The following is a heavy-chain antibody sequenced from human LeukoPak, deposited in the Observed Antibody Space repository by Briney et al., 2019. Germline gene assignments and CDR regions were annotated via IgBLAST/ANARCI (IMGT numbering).Heavy chain of an antibody. D-gene: IGHD2-2*01. CDR2: IKQDGSEK. J-gene: IGHJ6*02. Sequence: GGSLRLSCAASGFTFSSYWMSWVRQAPGKGLEWVANIKQDGSEKYYVDSVKGRFTISRDNAKNSLYLQMNSLRAEDTAVYYCARDGVVPAAMIDYYYYGMDVWGQGTTVTVSS. CDR1: GFTFSSYW. CDR3: ARDGVVPAAMIDYYYYGMDV. V-gene: IGHV3-7*04.